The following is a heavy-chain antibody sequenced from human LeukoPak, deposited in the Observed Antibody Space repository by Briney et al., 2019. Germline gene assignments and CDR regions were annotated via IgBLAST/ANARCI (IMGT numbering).Heavy chain of an antibody. CDR2: IYTSGTT. CDR3: ARGRYCTTTSCTYWYFDL. V-gene: IGHV4-4*07. D-gene: IGHD2-2*01. J-gene: IGHJ2*01. Sequence: PSETLSLTCTVSGGSISSYYWSWIRQPAGKGLEWIGRIYTSGTTNYNPSLQSRVTMSADSSKNQFSLKLNSVTAADTAVYYCARGRYCTTTSCTYWYFDLWGRGTLVTVSS. CDR1: GGSISSYY.